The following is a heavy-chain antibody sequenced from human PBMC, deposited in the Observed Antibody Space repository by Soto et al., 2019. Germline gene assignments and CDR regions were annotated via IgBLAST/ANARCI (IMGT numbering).Heavy chain of an antibody. D-gene: IGHD2-8*01. Sequence: EVQLVESGGGLVKPGGSLRLSCEASGFTFSGAWMTWVRQAPGQGLEWVGRIKSKVDGETSEYAAPVKGRFTISRDDPRSTLYLQMNSVKTEDTALYFCARTDCTNDACPPDVFDMWGQGTKVAVVS. CDR1: GFTFSGAW. CDR3: ARTDCTNDACPPDVFDM. V-gene: IGHV3-15*01. J-gene: IGHJ3*02. CDR2: IKSKVDGETS.